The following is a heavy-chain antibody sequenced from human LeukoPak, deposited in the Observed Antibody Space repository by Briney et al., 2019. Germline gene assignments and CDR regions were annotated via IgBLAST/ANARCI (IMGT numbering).Heavy chain of an antibody. J-gene: IGHJ3*02. CDR3: TRRDTYYYDSSGHFDI. Sequence: ASVKVSCKASGYAFTVYYMHCVRQAPGQGLEWMGWINPNSGGTNYAQKFQGRVTMTRDTSISTAYMELSRLRSDDTAVYYWTRRDTYYYDSSGHFDIWGQGTMVTVSS. CDR2: INPNSGGT. V-gene: IGHV1-2*02. CDR1: GYAFTVYY. D-gene: IGHD3-22*01.